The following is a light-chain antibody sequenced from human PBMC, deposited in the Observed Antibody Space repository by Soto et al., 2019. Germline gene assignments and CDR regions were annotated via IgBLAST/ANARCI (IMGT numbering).Light chain of an antibody. CDR2: LNSDGSH. Sequence: QLVLTQSPSASASLGASVKLTCTLSSGHSSYAIAWHQQQPEKGPRYLMKLNSDGSHSKGDGIPDRFSGSSSGAERYLTISSLQSEDEADYYCQTWGTGRPWVFGGGTKLTVL. CDR3: QTWGTGRPWV. J-gene: IGLJ3*02. CDR1: SGHSSYA. V-gene: IGLV4-69*01.